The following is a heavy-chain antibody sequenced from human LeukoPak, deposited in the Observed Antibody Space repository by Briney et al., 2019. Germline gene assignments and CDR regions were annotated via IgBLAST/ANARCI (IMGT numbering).Heavy chain of an antibody. V-gene: IGHV3-48*04. Sequence: GGSLRLSCEASGFTFSSYSVNWVRQAPGKGLEWVSYISSSSSTIYYADSVKGRFTISRDNAKNSLYLQMNSLRAEDTAVYYCARDRLMTPVTYYYYYMDVWGKGTTVTVSS. D-gene: IGHD4-11*01. J-gene: IGHJ6*03. CDR2: ISSSSSTI. CDR3: ARDRLMTPVTYYYYYMDV. CDR1: GFTFSSYS.